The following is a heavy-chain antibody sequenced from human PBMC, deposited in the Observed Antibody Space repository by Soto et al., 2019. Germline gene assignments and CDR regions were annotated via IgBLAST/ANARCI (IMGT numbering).Heavy chain of an antibody. Sequence: QVQLVQSGAEVKKPGASVKVSCKASGYTFTSYGISWVRQAPGQGLEWMGWISAYNGNTNYAQKLQGRVTMTTDTSTSTAYMELRSLRSADTAVYYCARLLRVCYYYYGMDVWGQGTTVTVSS. D-gene: IGHD1-26*01. CDR3: ARLLRVCYYYYGMDV. CDR1: GYTFTSYG. J-gene: IGHJ6*02. V-gene: IGHV1-18*01. CDR2: ISAYNGNT.